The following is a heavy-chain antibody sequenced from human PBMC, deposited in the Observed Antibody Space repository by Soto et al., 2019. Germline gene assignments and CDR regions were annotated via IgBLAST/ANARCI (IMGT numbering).Heavy chain of an antibody. Sequence: GGSLRLSCAASGFNLWSNGMHWVRQAPGKGLEWVASTSYDGTNEYYADSVKGRFNISRDRSKNTLYLQLDSLRVEDTAIYFCAKDLASLGWLALGAPFDAWGQGTLVTVSS. CDR2: TSYDGTNE. D-gene: IGHD3-22*01. CDR1: GFNLWSNG. CDR3: AKDLASLGWLALGAPFDA. V-gene: IGHV3-30*18. J-gene: IGHJ4*02.